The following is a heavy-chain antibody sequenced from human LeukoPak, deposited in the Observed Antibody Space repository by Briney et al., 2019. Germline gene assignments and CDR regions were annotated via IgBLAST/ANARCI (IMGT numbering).Heavy chain of an antibody. Sequence: GGSLRLSCAASGFTFSSYEMNWVRQAPGKGLEWVSYISSSGSTIYYADSVKGRFTISRDNAKNSLYLQMNSLRAEDTAVYYCARDAMVVTPLFDYWGQGTLVTVSS. D-gene: IGHD4-23*01. CDR1: GFTFSSYE. J-gene: IGHJ4*02. CDR3: ARDAMVVTPLFDY. V-gene: IGHV3-48*03. CDR2: ISSSGSTI.